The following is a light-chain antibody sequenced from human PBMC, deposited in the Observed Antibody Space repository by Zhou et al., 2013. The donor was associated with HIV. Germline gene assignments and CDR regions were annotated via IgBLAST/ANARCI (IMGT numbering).Light chain of an antibody. CDR2: VHT. J-gene: IGKJ2*01. CDR1: QDIRTL. CDR3: QQYNSYST. V-gene: IGKV1D-16*01. Sequence: DIQMTQSPSSVSASVGDKVTITCRASQDIRTLLAWYQQKPGNPLNSSSMVHTDHKVGSHQGSAAGESGTHFTLTITSLQPEDVATYYCQQYNSYSTFGQGTKLEIK.